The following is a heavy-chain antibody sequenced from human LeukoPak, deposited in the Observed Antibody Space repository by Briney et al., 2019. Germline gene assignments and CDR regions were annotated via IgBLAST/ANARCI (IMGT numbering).Heavy chain of an antibody. CDR3: ARAKRWENDAFDI. V-gene: IGHV4-59*01. D-gene: IGHD1-26*01. Sequence: SETLSLTCTFSGGSITTYSWSWIRQSPGKGLEWVGYIYYNGGTDHNPSLKTRVAMSVDTSKNELSPKLSSVTAADTAVYYCARAKRWENDAFDIWGQGTMVSVSS. CDR1: GGSITTYS. CDR2: IYYNGGT. J-gene: IGHJ3*02.